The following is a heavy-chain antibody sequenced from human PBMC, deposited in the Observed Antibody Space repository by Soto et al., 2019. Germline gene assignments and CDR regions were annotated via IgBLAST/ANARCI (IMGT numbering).Heavy chain of an antibody. J-gene: IGHJ6*02. CDR1: GYTFFSYG. CDR2: IIPIFGTA. D-gene: IGHD6-6*01. V-gene: IGHV1-69*13. Sequence: SVKVSCKTSGYTFFSYGISWVRQAPGQGLEWMGGIIPIFGTANYAQKFQGRVTITADESTSTAYMELSSLRSEDTAVYYCARASSLDSYYYYGMDVWGQGTTVTVSS. CDR3: ARASSLDSYYYYGMDV.